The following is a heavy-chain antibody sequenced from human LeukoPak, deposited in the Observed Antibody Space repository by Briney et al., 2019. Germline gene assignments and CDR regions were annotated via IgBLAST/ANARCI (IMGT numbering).Heavy chain of an antibody. CDR2: ITSGGGSI. Sequence: PGGSLRLSCTASGFTFSDYSLSWIRQSPGKGLEWISYITSGGGSIFYADFAEGRFTISRDNAENSLYLQLNSLRDEDTAVYYCARWIDGFDVWGQGTMVTVSS. J-gene: IGHJ3*01. CDR1: GFTFSDYS. D-gene: IGHD2-2*03. V-gene: IGHV3-11*01. CDR3: ARWIDGFDV.